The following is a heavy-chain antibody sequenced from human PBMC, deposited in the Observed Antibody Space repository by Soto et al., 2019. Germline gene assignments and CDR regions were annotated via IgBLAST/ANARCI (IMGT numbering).Heavy chain of an antibody. V-gene: IGHV3-48*01. CDR3: ARAPLNYDSSGYHFDY. CDR1: GFTFSSYS. Sequence: GGSLRLSCAASGFTFSSYSMNWVRQAPGKGLEWVSYISSSSSTIYYADSVKGRFTISRDNAKNSLYLQMNSLRAEDTAVYYCARAPLNYDSSGYHFDYWGQGTLVTVSS. J-gene: IGHJ4*02. D-gene: IGHD3-22*01. CDR2: ISSSSSTI.